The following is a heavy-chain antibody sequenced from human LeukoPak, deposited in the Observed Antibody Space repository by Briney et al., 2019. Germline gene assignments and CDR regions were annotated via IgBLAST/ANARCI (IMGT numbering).Heavy chain of an antibody. J-gene: IGHJ4*02. CDR2: ISSGGNTE. V-gene: IGHV3-48*03. D-gene: IGHD2-8*01. Sequence: GGSLRLSRTASGFSLTNYEMNWVGQTPGKGLEWVSHISSGGNTEYYADSVRGRFTMARDNAKNSLFLQMNSLRAEDTAIYYCAIDTVNGPFVLSLHYWGQGGHLSVSS. CDR1: GFSLTNYE. CDR3: AIDTVNGPFVLSLHY.